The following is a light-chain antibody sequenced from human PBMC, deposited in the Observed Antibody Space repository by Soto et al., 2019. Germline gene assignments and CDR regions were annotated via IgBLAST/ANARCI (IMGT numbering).Light chain of an antibody. Sequence: QSALTQPPSASGSPGQSVAISCTGTSSDVGGYNYVSWYQHHPGKAPTLMIFEVSKRPSGVPDRFSGSKSGNTAALTVSGLQAEDEADYYCTSYAHGDNWVFGGGTKLTVL. CDR1: SSDVGGYNY. CDR3: TSYAHGDNWV. J-gene: IGLJ3*02. CDR2: EVS. V-gene: IGLV2-8*01.